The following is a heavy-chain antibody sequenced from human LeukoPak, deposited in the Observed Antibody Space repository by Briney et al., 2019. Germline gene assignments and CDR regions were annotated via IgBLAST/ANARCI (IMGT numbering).Heavy chain of an antibody. CDR1: GLIFSDYY. Sequence: GGSLRLSCAASGLIFSDYYMSWVRQAPGKGLEWLSYISSSSSTVYYADSVRGRFTISRDNSKNTLYLQMNSLRADDTAVYYCARVLRYFDWLLCDAFDIWGQGTMVTVSS. V-gene: IGHV3-11*01. D-gene: IGHD3-9*01. CDR2: ISSSSSTV. J-gene: IGHJ3*02. CDR3: ARVLRYFDWLLCDAFDI.